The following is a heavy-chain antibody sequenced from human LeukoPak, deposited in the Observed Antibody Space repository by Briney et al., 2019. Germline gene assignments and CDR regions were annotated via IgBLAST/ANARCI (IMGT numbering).Heavy chain of an antibody. Sequence: PGRSLRLSCAASGFTFSSYAMHWVRQAPGKGLEWVAVISYDGSNKYYADSVKGRFTISRDNSKNTLYLQMNSLRAEDTAVYYCARGGNEQWELTPDYWGQGTLVTVSS. CDR3: ARGGNEQWELTPDY. CDR1: GFTFSSYA. J-gene: IGHJ4*02. D-gene: IGHD1-26*01. CDR2: ISYDGSNK. V-gene: IGHV3-30*01.